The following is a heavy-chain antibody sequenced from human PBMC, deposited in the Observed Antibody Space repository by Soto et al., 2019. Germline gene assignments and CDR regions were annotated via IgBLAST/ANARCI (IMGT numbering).Heavy chain of an antibody. Sequence: SVKVSCKASGGTFSSYAISWVRQAPGQGLEWMGGIIPIFGTANYAQKFQGRVTITADESTSTAYMELSSLRSEDTAVYYCASFPLYYYDSSGYHEYFQHWGQGXLVTVSS. J-gene: IGHJ1*01. D-gene: IGHD3-22*01. V-gene: IGHV1-69*13. CDR3: ASFPLYYYDSSGYHEYFQH. CDR2: IIPIFGTA. CDR1: GGTFSSYA.